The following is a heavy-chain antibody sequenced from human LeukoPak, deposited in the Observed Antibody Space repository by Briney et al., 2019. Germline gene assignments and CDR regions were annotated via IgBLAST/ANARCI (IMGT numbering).Heavy chain of an antibody. Sequence: PSETLSLTCAVYGGSFSGYYWSWIRQPPGKGLEWIGEIYHSGGTNYNPSLKSRVTISVDTSKNQFSLKLSSVTAADTAVYYCARARHYGSGSYGYWGQGTLVTVSS. CDR1: GGSFSGYY. CDR2: IYHSGGT. V-gene: IGHV4-34*01. D-gene: IGHD3-10*01. CDR3: ARARHYGSGSYGY. J-gene: IGHJ4*02.